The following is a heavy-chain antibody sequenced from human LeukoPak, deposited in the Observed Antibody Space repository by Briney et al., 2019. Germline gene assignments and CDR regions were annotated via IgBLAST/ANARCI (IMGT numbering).Heavy chain of an antibody. CDR1: GGSISSYY. CDR3: ARAPLINYYDSSGYYLPDAFDI. CDR2: IYTSGST. D-gene: IGHD3-22*01. V-gene: IGHV4-4*07. Sequence: SETLSLTCTVSGGSISSYYWSWIRQPAGKGLEWIGRIYTSGSTNYNPSLKSRVTMSVDTSKNQFSLKLSSVTAADTAVYYCARAPLINYYDSSGYYLPDAFDIWGQGTMVTVSS. J-gene: IGHJ3*02.